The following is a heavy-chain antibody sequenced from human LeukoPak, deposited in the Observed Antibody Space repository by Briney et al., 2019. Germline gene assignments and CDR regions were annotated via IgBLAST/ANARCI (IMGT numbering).Heavy chain of an antibody. V-gene: IGHV1-2*02. Sequence: ASVKVSCKASGYTFTDYYMHWVRQAPGQGLEWMGWINPNSGGTNYAQKFQGRITMTRDTSISTAYMELSRLRSDDTAVYYCARAPFGDYYYMDVWGKGTTVTVSS. D-gene: IGHD3-10*01. CDR1: GYTFTDYY. J-gene: IGHJ6*03. CDR3: ARAPFGDYYYMDV. CDR2: INPNSGGT.